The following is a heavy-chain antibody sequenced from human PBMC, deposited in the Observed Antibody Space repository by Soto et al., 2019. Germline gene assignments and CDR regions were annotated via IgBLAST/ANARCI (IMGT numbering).Heavy chain of an antibody. Sequence: SQTLSLTCAISGDSVSSNSAAWNWLRQSPSRGLEWLGRTYYRSKWKTDYAVSVRGRITINPDTSKNQFSLQLNSVTPGDTAVYYCARGDVIDIWGRGTMVTVSS. CDR1: GDSVSSNSAA. V-gene: IGHV6-1*01. CDR2: TYYRSKWKT. CDR3: ARGDVIDI. J-gene: IGHJ3*02.